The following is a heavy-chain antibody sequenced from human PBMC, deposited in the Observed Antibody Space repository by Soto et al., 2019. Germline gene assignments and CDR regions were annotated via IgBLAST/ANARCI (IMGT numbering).Heavy chain of an antibody. J-gene: IGHJ5*02. CDR2: FHPSDSDT. D-gene: IGHD3-22*01. CDR1: RYNFADYW. CDR3: ARRLYYDYNSGHYVGWFDP. Sequence: PGESLKISCNGFRYNFADYWIPWVLLMPGKGLEWMGIFHPSDSDTRYNPSFQGQVTISADKSISTAYLQWSSLKASDSAMYYCARRLYYDYNSGHYVGWFDPGGQGTLGTVSS. V-gene: IGHV5-51*01.